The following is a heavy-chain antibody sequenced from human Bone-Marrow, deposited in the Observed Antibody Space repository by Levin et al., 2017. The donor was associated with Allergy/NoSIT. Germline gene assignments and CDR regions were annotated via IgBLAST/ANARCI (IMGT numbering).Heavy chain of an antibody. CDR3: ARDPGYYDSSGYTSNGMDV. CDR1: GFTFSSYG. D-gene: IGHD3-22*01. V-gene: IGHV3-33*01. Sequence: PGGSLRLSCAASGFTFSSYGMHWVRQAPGKGLEWVAVIWYDGSNKYYADSVKGRFTISRDNSKNTLYLQMNSLRAEDTAVYYCARDPGYYDSSGYTSNGMDVWGQGTTVTVSS. J-gene: IGHJ6*02. CDR2: IWYDGSNK.